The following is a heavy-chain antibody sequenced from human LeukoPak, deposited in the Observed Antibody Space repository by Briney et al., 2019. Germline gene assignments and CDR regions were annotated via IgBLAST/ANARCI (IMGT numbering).Heavy chain of an antibody. CDR1: GGSISSSSYY. CDR3: ARDPESAGRFDP. D-gene: IGHD1-14*01. CDR2: IYYSGST. J-gene: IGHJ5*02. Sequence: SETLSLTCTVSGGSISSSSYYWGWIRQPPGKGLEWIGSIYYSGSTYYNPSLKSRVTISVDTSKNQFSLKLSSVTAADTAVYYCARDPESAGRFDPWGQGTLVTVSS. V-gene: IGHV4-39*07.